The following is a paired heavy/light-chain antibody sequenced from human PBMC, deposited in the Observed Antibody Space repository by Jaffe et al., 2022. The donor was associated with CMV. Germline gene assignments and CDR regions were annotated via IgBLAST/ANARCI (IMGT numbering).Heavy chain of an antibody. J-gene: IGHJ5*02. Sequence: EVQLLQSGGGLVQPGGSLRLSCAVSGFTFSNYAMSWVRQAPGKDLEWVSDISRSGDNSFYGESVKGRFTISRDNSRNILYLQMNSLRAEDTAVYYCAKRDSLNWFDPWGQGNLVTVSS. CDR2: ISRSGDNS. D-gene: IGHD2-21*01. CDR3: AKRDSLNWFDP. CDR1: GFTFSNYA. V-gene: IGHV3-23*01.
Light chain of an antibody. CDR3: LQRSNWPLT. V-gene: IGKV3-11*01. CDR1: QTVSTY. CDR2: DAS. J-gene: IGKJ4*01. Sequence: ETVLTQSPATLSLSPGARATLYCRASQTVSTYLAWYQHKPGQAPRLLIYDASYRATGIPARFSGSGSGTDFTLTISSLEPEDFAIYYCLQRSNWPLTFGGGTKVEIK.